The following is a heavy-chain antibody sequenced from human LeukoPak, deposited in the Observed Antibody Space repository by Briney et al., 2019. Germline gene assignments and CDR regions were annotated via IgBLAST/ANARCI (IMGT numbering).Heavy chain of an antibody. D-gene: IGHD5-24*01. J-gene: IGHJ4*02. CDR2: IIPILGIA. V-gene: IGHV1-69*04. Sequence: ASVKVSCKASGYTFTSYGISWVRQAPGQGLEWMGRIIPILGIANYAQKFQGRVTITADKSTSTAYMELSSLRSEDTAVYYCARELMATISYWGQGTLVTVSS. CDR3: ARELMATISY. CDR1: GYTFTSYG.